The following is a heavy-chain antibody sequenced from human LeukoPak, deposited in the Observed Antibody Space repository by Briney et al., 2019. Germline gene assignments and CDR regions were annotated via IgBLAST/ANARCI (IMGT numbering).Heavy chain of an antibody. CDR2: IDASGGST. Sequence: GGSLRLSCVASGFTFIDYAMSWVRQAPGEGLEWVSAIDASGGSTYYADSVKGRFTISRDTSKNTLYLQMNSLRADDTALYYCAKDLYCGSGVCYRMDVWGKGTTVTVSS. V-gene: IGHV3-23*01. CDR1: GFTFIDYA. CDR3: AKDLYCGSGVCYRMDV. D-gene: IGHD2-8*02. J-gene: IGHJ6*04.